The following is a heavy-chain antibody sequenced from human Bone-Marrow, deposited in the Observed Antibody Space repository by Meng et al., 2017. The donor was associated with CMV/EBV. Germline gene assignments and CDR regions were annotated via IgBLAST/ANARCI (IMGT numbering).Heavy chain of an antibody. Sequence: GESLKISCAASGFTFSSYWMSWVRQAPGKGLEWVAFIRYDGSNKYYADSVKGRFTISRDNAKNSLYLQMNSLRAEDTAVYYCARMHTGVDYWGQGTLVTVSS. D-gene: IGHD1-26*01. J-gene: IGHJ4*02. CDR2: IRYDGSNK. CDR1: GFTFSSYW. CDR3: ARMHTGVDY. V-gene: IGHV3-33*08.